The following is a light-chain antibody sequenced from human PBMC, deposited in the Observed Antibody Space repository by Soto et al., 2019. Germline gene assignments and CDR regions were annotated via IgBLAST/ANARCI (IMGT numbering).Light chain of an antibody. CDR2: EAT. CDR1: QGLKF. Sequence: DIQMTQSPSSVSASVGDTVTITCRASQGLKFLAWYQQKPGKAPRLLIYEATNLQSGVPPRVSGSGSGTDFTLTINRLEPEDFAVYYCQQYDNSPYSFGQGTKVETK. CDR3: QQYDNSPYS. V-gene: IGKV1-12*01. J-gene: IGKJ2*03.